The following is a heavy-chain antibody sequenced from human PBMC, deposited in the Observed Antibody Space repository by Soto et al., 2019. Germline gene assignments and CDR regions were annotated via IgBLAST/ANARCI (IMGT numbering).Heavy chain of an antibody. CDR3: ARWGTTGGLDV. CDR2: TSYDGSNN. Sequence: ESGGGVVQPGTSLRLSCVGSGFTFRSYVIHWVRQAPGKGLEWVALTSYDGSNNFYGDSVKGRFTISRDNSGNTVELQMDSLRLEDTALYYCARWGTTGGLDVWGQGTLVSVSS. V-gene: IGHV3-33*05. D-gene: IGHD3-16*01. J-gene: IGHJ4*02. CDR1: GFTFRSYV.